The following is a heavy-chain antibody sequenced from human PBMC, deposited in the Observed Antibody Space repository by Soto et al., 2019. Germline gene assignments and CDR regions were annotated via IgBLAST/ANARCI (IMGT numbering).Heavy chain of an antibody. CDR3: AFDISMITSLGY. V-gene: IGHV3-30-3*01. CDR1: GFTFSTYF. D-gene: IGHD3-16*01. J-gene: IGHJ4*02. Sequence: QVQLVGSGGGVVQPGRSLRLSCAASGFTFSTYFMHWVRQAPGKGLEWLAVISYDGTNKYYADSVKGRFTIFRDNSQNTVYLQMNSLRPEDTAVYSCAFDISMITSLGYWGQGTLVTVSS. CDR2: ISYDGTNK.